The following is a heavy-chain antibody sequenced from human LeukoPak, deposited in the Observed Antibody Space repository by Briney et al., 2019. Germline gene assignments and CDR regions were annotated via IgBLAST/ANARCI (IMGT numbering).Heavy chain of an antibody. D-gene: IGHD3-9*01. CDR3: ARRFSEYYDILTGYLYAFDI. CDR2: IDPSDSYT. Sequence: GESLQISCKGSGYSFTSYWISWVRPVPGKGLEWMGRIDPSDSYTNYSPSFQGHVTISADKSISTAYLQWSSLKASDTAMYYCARRFSEYYDILTGYLYAFDIWGQGTMVTVSS. CDR1: GYSFTSYW. V-gene: IGHV5-10-1*01. J-gene: IGHJ3*02.